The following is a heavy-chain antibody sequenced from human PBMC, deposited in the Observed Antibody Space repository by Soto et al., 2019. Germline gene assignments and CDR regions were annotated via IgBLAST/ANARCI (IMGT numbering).Heavy chain of an antibody. CDR1: GFTFSNAW. Sequence: EVQLVESGGGLVKPGGSLRLSCAASGFTFSNAWMSWVRQAPGKGLEWVGRIKSKTDGGTTDYAAPVKGRFTISRDYSKNTLYLQMNSLKTEDTAVYYCTTDLYYDFWSGYLVWGQGTTVTVSS. V-gene: IGHV3-15*01. J-gene: IGHJ6*02. CDR2: IKSKTDGGTT. CDR3: TTDLYYDFWSGYLV. D-gene: IGHD3-3*01.